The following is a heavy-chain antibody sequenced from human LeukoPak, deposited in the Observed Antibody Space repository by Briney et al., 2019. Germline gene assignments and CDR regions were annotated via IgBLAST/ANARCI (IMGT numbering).Heavy chain of an antibody. CDR3: VILWYGGNLLFDY. D-gene: IGHD4-23*01. Sequence: SETLSLTYAVSAYSVTRGYYWGWIRQPPGKGLEWIGRIFHSGSTYYNPSLKSRVTISLDTSKNQFSLKLSSVTAADTPVYYCVILWYGGNLLFDYWGQGTLVTVSS. CDR1: AYSVTRGYY. V-gene: IGHV4-38-2*01. CDR2: IFHSGST. J-gene: IGHJ4*02.